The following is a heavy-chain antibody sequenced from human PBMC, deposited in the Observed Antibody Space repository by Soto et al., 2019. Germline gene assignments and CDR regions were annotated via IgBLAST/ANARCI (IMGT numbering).Heavy chain of an antibody. Sequence: SVKVYCKASGGTFSSYAISWVRQAPGQGLEWMGGIIPIFGTANYAQKFQGRVTITADESTSTAYMELSSLRSEDTAVYYCARGRAVAGDYYYYGMDVWGQGTTVTVSS. D-gene: IGHD6-19*01. CDR1: GGTFSSYA. J-gene: IGHJ6*02. CDR3: ARGRAVAGDYYYYGMDV. CDR2: IIPIFGTA. V-gene: IGHV1-69*13.